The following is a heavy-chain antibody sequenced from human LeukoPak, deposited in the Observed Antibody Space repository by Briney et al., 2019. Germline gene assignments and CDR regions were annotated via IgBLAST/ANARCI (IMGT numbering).Heavy chain of an antibody. CDR2: ISSGGTT. CDR3: AKDRGAVAGTSTWFDP. CDR1: GFSVSNIY. D-gene: IGHD6-19*01. J-gene: IGHJ5*02. V-gene: IGHV3-53*05. Sequence: GGSLRLSCEASGFSVSNIYMNWVRQAPGKGLEWVSLISSGGTTDYADSVKGRFTISRDNAKNSLYLQMNSLRPEDTAFYYCAKDRGAVAGTSTWFDPWGQGTLVTVSS.